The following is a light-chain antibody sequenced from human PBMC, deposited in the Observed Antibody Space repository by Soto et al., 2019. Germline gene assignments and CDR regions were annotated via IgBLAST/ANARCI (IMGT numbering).Light chain of an antibody. V-gene: IGLV2-14*01. J-gene: IGLJ1*01. Sequence: QSVLTQPASVSGSPGQSITISCTGTSSDVGGYNYVSWYQQHPGKAPKFMIYDVSNRPSGVSNRFSGSKSGNTASLTISGRQSEDESDYYSSSYTTSNTRQIVFGTGTKVTVL. CDR2: DVS. CDR3: SSYTTSNTRQIV. CDR1: SSDVGGYNY.